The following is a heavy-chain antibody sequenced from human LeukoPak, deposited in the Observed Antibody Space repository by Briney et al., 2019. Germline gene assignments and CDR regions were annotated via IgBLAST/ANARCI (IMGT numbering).Heavy chain of an antibody. CDR1: GGSISSYY. Sequence: KPSETLSLTCTVSGGSISSYYWSWIRQPAGKGLEWIGRIYTSGSTNYNPSLKSRVTMSVDTSKNQFSLKLSSVTASDTAVYYCARDRDPMDIVVVPAAPFDYWGPGTLVTVSS. D-gene: IGHD2-2*03. J-gene: IGHJ4*02. V-gene: IGHV4-4*07. CDR3: ARDRDPMDIVVVPAAPFDY. CDR2: IYTSGST.